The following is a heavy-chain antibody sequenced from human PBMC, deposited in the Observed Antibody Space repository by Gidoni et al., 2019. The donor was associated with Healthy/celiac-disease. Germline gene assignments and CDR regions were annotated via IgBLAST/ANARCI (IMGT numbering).Heavy chain of an antibody. J-gene: IGHJ2*01. D-gene: IGHD5-18*01. V-gene: IGHV1-2*02. CDR2: INHNSGGT. Sequence: QVQLVQSGAEVKKPGASVKVSCKASGYTFTGYYMHWVRQAPGQGLEWMGWINHNSGGTNYAQKFKGRVTMTRDTSISTAYMELSRLRSDDTAVYYCARANTAMAFFFDLWGRGTLVTVSS. CDR1: GYTFTGYY. CDR3: ARANTAMAFFFDL.